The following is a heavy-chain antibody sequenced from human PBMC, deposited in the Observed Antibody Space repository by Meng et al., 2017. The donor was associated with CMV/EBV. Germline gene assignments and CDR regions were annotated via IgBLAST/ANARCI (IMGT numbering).Heavy chain of an antibody. CDR2: ISYDGSNK. J-gene: IGHJ4*02. Sequence: GGSLRLSCAASGFTFCSYAMHWVRQAPGKGLEWVAVISYDGSNKYYADSVKGRFTISRDNSKNTLYLQMNSLRAEDTAVYYCARDVASQWLSYYFDYWGQGTLVTVSS. CDR1: GFTFCSYA. D-gene: IGHD6-19*01. V-gene: IGHV3-30-3*01. CDR3: ARDVASQWLSYYFDY.